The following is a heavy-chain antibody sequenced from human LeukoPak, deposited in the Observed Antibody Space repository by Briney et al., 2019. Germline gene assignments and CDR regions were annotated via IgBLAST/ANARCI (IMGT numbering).Heavy chain of an antibody. CDR1: GYSISSGYY. D-gene: IGHD3-22*01. CDR2: IFTSGTT. V-gene: IGHV4-61*02. J-gene: IGHJ4*02. CDR3: ARDGHYYDSSGYYPFDY. Sequence: SXTLSLTCSVSGYSISSGYYWSWIRPPAGKGREGIGRIFTSGTTNYSPSLKSRVTISVETYEKQFCVKVSSVTAADTAVYYCARDGHYYDSSGYYPFDYWGQGTLVTVSS.